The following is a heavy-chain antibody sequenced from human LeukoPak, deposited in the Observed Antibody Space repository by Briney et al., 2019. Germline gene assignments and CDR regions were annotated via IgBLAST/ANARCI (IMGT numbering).Heavy chain of an antibody. CDR2: IHYSGSS. CDR1: GGSISTSY. V-gene: IGHV4-59*01. Sequence: SETLSLTCTVSGGSISTSYWTWIRQPPGKELEWIGYIHYSGSSNYNPSLKSRVTMSADTSKNQVSLELSSVTPADTAVYFCARGGGTFDYWGQGTLVTVSS. D-gene: IGHD2-15*01. J-gene: IGHJ4*02. CDR3: ARGGGTFDY.